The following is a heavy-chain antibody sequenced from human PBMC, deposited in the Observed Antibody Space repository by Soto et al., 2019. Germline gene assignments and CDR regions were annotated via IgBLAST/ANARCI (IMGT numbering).Heavy chain of an antibody. Sequence: ASVKVSCKTSGYRFSDYGISWVRQAPGQGLEWLGWISPYSDETKYAHIVQNRVTMTTDTSTDTAHMELRSLRSDDTAVYYCAREGQAPYYYYGMDVWGQGTAVTVSS. CDR2: ISPYSDET. J-gene: IGHJ6*02. V-gene: IGHV1-18*01. CDR3: AREGQAPYYYYGMDV. CDR1: GYRFSDYG.